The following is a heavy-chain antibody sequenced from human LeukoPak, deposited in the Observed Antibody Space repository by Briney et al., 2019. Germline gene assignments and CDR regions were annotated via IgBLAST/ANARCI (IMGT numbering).Heavy chain of an antibody. CDR2: FYYSGST. CDR3: AKGGRGSANAFDI. D-gene: IGHD2-15*01. CDR1: GGSISSYY. J-gene: IGHJ3*02. V-gene: IGHV4-59*01. Sequence: SETLSLTCTVSGGSISSYYWNWIRQPPGKGLEWIGYFYYSGSTNYNPSLESRVTISVDTSKNQFSLKLSSATAADTAVYYCAKGGRGSANAFDIWGQGTMVTVSS.